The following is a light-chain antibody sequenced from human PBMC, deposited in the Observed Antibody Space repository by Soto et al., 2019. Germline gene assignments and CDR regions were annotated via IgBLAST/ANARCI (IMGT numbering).Light chain of an antibody. J-gene: IGKJ1*01. CDR2: DAS. V-gene: IGKV1-17*01. Sequence: DIQMIQSPSSLCAYVGDRGTISCRASQVVTNDLGWYQQKPGKAPKRLIYDASTLHSGVPSRFSGSGSGTESTLTISSLQPEDFAPYYCPQHNTSPSTFGKGTK. CDR1: QVVTND. CDR3: PQHNTSPST.